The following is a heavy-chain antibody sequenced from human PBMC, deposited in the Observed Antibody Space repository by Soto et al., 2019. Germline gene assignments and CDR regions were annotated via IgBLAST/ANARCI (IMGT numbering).Heavy chain of an antibody. CDR1: GGSLSGYY. CDR3: ARGQEGVVATH. D-gene: IGHD5-12*01. V-gene: IGHV4-34*01. Sequence: QVQLQQWGAGLLKPSETLSLNCAVTGGSLSGYYWSWIRQPPGKGLEWIGEVKDGGHTNYSPSLRGRVTISSDTSNNQFSLRLISVTAEDTGVYYCARGQEGVVATHWDQGSLVTVSS. J-gene: IGHJ4*02. CDR2: VKDGGHT.